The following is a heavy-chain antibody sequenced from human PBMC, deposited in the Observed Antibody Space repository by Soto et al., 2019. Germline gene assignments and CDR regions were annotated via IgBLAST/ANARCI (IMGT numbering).Heavy chain of an antibody. CDR2: IFSNDEK. Sequence: QVTLKESGPVLVKPTETLTLTCTVSGFSLSNARMGVSWIRQPPGKALEWLVHIFSNDEKSYSTSLKSRLTISKDTSKSQVVLTMTNMDPVDTATYYCARLTRIAAAGHPIDYWGQGTLVTVSS. V-gene: IGHV2-26*01. CDR3: ARLTRIAAAGHPIDY. CDR1: GFSLSNARMG. J-gene: IGHJ4*02. D-gene: IGHD6-13*01.